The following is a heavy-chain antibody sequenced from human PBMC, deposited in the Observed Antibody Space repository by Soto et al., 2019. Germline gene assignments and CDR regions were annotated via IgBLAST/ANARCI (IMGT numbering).Heavy chain of an antibody. J-gene: IGHJ4*02. Sequence: SETLSLTCTVSGASITGSSYWSWIRQPAGKGLEWIGRFSLSGTTNYNPSLRSRVTMSADVSKNQFSLRLTSVTAADTALYYCARGMTPPGAPAWYYFDSWGQGTLVTVSS. D-gene: IGHD2-8*02. V-gene: IGHV4-4*07. CDR2: FSLSGTT. CDR3: ARGMTPPGAPAWYYFDS. CDR1: GASITGSSY.